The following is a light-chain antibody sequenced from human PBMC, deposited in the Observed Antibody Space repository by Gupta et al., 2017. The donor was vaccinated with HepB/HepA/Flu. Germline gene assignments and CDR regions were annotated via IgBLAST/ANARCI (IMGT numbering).Light chain of an antibody. CDR1: QSVSSN. CDR3: QQYNNWPMYT. J-gene: IGKJ2*01. CDR2: GAS. Sequence: GERATLSCRASQSVSSNLAWYQQKPGQAPRLLIYGASTRATGIPARFSGSGSGTEFTLTISSLQSEDFAVYYCQQYNNWPMYTFGQGTKLEIK. V-gene: IGKV3-15*01.